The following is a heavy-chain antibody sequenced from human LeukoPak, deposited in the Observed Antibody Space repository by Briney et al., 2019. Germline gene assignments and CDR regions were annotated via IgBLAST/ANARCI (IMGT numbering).Heavy chain of an antibody. Sequence: PGGSLRLSCAASGFTFSSYWTHWVRQAPGKGLVWVSRINSDGSSTSYADSVKGRFTISRDNAKNTLYLQMNSLRAEDTAVYYCARAGYYDFWSGYYTRYAFDIWGQGTMVTVSS. CDR3: ARAGYYDFWSGYYTRYAFDI. D-gene: IGHD3-3*01. CDR2: INSDGSST. J-gene: IGHJ3*02. CDR1: GFTFSSYW. V-gene: IGHV3-74*01.